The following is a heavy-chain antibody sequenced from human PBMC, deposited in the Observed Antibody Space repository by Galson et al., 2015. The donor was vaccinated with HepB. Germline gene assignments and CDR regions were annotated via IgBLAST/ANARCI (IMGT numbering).Heavy chain of an antibody. V-gene: IGHV3-9*01. CDR3: AQDVTYYYGSVSYCDGMGL. D-gene: IGHD3-10*01. CDR1: GFTFEDYD. J-gene: IGHJ6*04. Sequence: SLRLSCAASGFTFEDYDMHWVRQVPGKGLEWVSVISWNSDFTGYADSVRGRFTISRDNAKYSLYLQMNSLRAEDTALYYCAQDVTYYYGSVSYCDGMGLGGEETPGPVTP. CDR2: ISWNSDFT.